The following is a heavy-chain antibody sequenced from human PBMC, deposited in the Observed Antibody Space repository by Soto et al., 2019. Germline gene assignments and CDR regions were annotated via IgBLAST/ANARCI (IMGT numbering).Heavy chain of an antibody. CDR3: AKVSRPSRISTPDFGY. CDR2: ISYDGNTQ. Sequence: LRLSCAASGFTLSSYSIHWVRQAPGKGLDWVAVISYDGNTQFYGDSVKGRFIVSRDNSRNTLYLQLNNLQAEDTAVYYCAKVSRPSRISTPDFGYWGQGTLVTVSS. CDR1: GFTLSSYS. V-gene: IGHV3-30-3*01. J-gene: IGHJ4*02.